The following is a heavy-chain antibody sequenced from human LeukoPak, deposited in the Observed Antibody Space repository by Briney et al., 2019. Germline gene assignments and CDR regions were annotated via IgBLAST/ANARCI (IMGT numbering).Heavy chain of an antibody. V-gene: IGHV3-74*01. CDR2: ISNDGSRT. Sequence: PGGSLRLSCAASGFTFSHFWMHWVRQVPGKGLVWVSRISNDGSRTAYADSVRGRFTISRDNAKNTLYLQMNTLRVEDTAVYYCTRDLMDYDVSTGLHHYYMDVWGQGTTVTVSS. CDR1: GFTFSHFW. J-gene: IGHJ6*02. D-gene: IGHD3-9*01. CDR3: TRDLMDYDVSTGLHHYYMDV.